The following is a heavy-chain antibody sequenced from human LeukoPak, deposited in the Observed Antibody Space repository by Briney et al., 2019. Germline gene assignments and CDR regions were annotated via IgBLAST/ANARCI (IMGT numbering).Heavy chain of an antibody. D-gene: IGHD2-2*01. Sequence: SETLSLTCAVYGGSFSGYYWSWIRQPPGKGLEWIGEINHGGSTNYNPSLKSRVTISVDTSKNQFSLKLSSVTAADTAVYYCARGSSYCSSTSCYAWYFDYWGQGALVTVSS. J-gene: IGHJ4*02. V-gene: IGHV4-34*01. CDR1: GGSFSGYY. CDR3: ARGSSYCSSTSCYAWYFDY. CDR2: INHGGST.